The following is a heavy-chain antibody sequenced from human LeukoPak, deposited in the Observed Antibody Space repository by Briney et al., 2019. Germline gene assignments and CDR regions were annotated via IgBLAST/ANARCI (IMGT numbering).Heavy chain of an antibody. CDR1: GFTFSSYG. V-gene: IGHV3-30*02. Sequence: GGSLRLSCAASGFTFSSYGMHWVRHAPGKGLEWVAFIRYDGSNKYYADSVKGRFTISRDNSKNTLYLQMNSLRAEDTAVYYCAKDTPPRYCSGGSCYLLDYWGQGTLVTVSS. D-gene: IGHD2-15*01. CDR3: AKDTPPRYCSGGSCYLLDY. J-gene: IGHJ4*02. CDR2: IRYDGSNK.